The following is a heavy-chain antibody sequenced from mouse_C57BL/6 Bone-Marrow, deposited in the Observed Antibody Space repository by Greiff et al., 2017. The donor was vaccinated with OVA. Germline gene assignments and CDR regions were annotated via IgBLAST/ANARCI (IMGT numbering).Heavy chain of an antibody. J-gene: IGHJ4*01. D-gene: IGHD2-2*01. V-gene: IGHV1-50*01. CDR1: GYTFTSYW. CDR2: IDPSDSYT. Sequence: QVQLQQPGAELVKPGASVKLSCKASGYTFTSYWMQWVKQRPGQGLEWIGEIDPSDSYTNYNQKFKGKATLTVDTSSSTAYMQLSSLTSEVSAVYYCARRITWSRRRGYAMDYLDQGTTVTVSA. CDR3: ARRITWSRRRGYAMDY.